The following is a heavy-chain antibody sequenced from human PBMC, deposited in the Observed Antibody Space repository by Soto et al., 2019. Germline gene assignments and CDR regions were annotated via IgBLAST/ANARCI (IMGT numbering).Heavy chain of an antibody. CDR2: ISYDGSNK. J-gene: IGHJ4*02. CDR1: GFTFSSYA. Sequence: QVQLVESGGGVVQPGRSLRLSCAASGFTFSSYAMHWVRQAPGKGLEWVAVISYDGSNKYYADSVKGRFTISRDNSKNTLYLQMNSLRADDTAVYYCARASNGWYYDYWGQGTVVTVSS. CDR3: ARASNGWYYDY. D-gene: IGHD6-19*01. V-gene: IGHV3-30-3*01.